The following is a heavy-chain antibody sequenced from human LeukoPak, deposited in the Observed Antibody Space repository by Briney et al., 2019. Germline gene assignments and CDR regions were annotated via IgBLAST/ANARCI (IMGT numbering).Heavy chain of an antibody. CDR1: GFTFSSYW. J-gene: IGHJ4*02. V-gene: IGHV3-7*01. Sequence: PGGSLRLSCAASGFTFSSYWMSWVRQAPGKGLEWVANIKQDGSEKYYVDSVKGRFTISRDNAKNSLYLQMNSLRAEDTAVYYCARDLLYDFWSGNGETGLDYWGQGTLVTVSS. D-gene: IGHD3-3*01. CDR3: ARDLLYDFWSGNGETGLDY. CDR2: IKQDGSEK.